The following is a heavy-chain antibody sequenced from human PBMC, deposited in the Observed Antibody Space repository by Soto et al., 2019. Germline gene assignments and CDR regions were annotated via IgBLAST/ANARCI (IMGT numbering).Heavy chain of an antibody. CDR2: ISWNSGSI. CDR1: GFTFDDYA. D-gene: IGHD6-13*01. Sequence: PGGSLRLSCAASGFTFDDYAMHWVRQAPGKGLEWVSGISWNSGSIGYADSVKGRFTISRDNAKNSLYLQMNSLRAEDTALYYCAKDSSSSWYRDFDYWGQGP. J-gene: IGHJ4*02. V-gene: IGHV3-9*01. CDR3: AKDSSSSWYRDFDY.